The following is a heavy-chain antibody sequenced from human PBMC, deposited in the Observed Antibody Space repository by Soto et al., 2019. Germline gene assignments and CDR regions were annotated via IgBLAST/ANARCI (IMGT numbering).Heavy chain of an antibody. Sequence: GASVKVSCKASGYTFTSYGISWVRQAPGQGLEGRGWSSAYNGNTNYAQKLQGRVTMTTDTSTSTAYMELRSLRSDDTAVYYCARVLGYSYGFTGHPWGQGTLVTVSS. J-gene: IGHJ5*02. CDR1: GYTFTSYG. CDR3: ARVLGYSYGFTGHP. V-gene: IGHV1-18*04. CDR2: SSAYNGNT. D-gene: IGHD5-18*01.